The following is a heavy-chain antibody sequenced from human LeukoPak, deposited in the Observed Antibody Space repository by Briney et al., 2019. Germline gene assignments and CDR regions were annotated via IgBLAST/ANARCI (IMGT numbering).Heavy chain of an antibody. CDR1: GGSISSYY. CDR3: ARQGGDSSGWYGWGYFDY. Sequence: PSETLSLTCTVSGGSISSYYWSWIRQPPGKGLEWIGYIYYSGSTNYNPSLKSRVTISVDTSKNQFSLKPSSVTAADTAVYYCARQGGDSSGWYGWGYFDYWGQGTLVTVSS. D-gene: IGHD6-19*01. V-gene: IGHV4-59*08. J-gene: IGHJ4*02. CDR2: IYYSGST.